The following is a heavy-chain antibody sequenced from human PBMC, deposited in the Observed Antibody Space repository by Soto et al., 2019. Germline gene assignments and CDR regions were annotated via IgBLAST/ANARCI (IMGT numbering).Heavy chain of an antibody. CDR2: FYSGVMT. J-gene: IGHJ6*02. V-gene: IGHV3-53*01. Sequence: LRLSCAASGFIVRTNYMSGVRQAPGKWLEGGSVFYSGVMTYYADSVKGRFITSVYSSENTLYLQMNSLRAEDTAIYYCARDNVDTALHRGQYKYYYYGMDVWGQGTTVTVSS. CDR3: ARDNVDTALHRGQYKYYYYGMDV. CDR1: GFIVRTNY. D-gene: IGHD5-18*01.